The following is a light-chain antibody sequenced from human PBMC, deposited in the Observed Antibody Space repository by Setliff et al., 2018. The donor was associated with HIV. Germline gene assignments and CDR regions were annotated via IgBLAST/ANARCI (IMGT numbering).Light chain of an antibody. CDR3: CSYAGRSSSFYV. V-gene: IGLV2-23*02. CDR2: EVT. Sequence: QSVLTQPASVSGSPGQSITISCTGTSSDVGAYNLVSWYQQRPGKGPKLLISEVTQRPSGVSNRFSASKSGNTASLTISGLLAEDEADYYCCSYAGRSSSFYVFGTGTKVTVL. J-gene: IGLJ1*01. CDR1: SSDVGAYNL.